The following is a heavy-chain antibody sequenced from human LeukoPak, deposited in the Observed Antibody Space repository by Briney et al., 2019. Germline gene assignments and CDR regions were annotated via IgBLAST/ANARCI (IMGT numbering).Heavy chain of an antibody. Sequence: SSETLSLTCSVSWVSMSRGGYYGRWIRQHPEKGLEGIGYIYYRGSTYYNPSLKRRVTISVDKSKTQSCLKLSSVTAAEPAVYYCARTELVVPAAPTYFDYWGQGTLVTASS. CDR1: WVSMSRGGYY. D-gene: IGHD2-2*01. V-gene: IGHV4-31*03. CDR3: ARTELVVPAAPTYFDY. CDR2: IYYRGST. J-gene: IGHJ4*02.